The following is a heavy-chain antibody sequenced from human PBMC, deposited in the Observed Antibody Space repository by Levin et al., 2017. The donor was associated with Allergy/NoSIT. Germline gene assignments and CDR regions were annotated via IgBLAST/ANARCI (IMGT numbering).Heavy chain of an antibody. CDR1: GGSISSYY. D-gene: IGHD3-22*01. CDR3: ARRGYYDSSGYYHGSWYFDL. J-gene: IGHJ2*01. CDR2: ISYTGSR. Sequence: SETLSLTCTVSGGSISSYYWSWIRQPPGKGLEWIGYISYTGSRNNNPSLKSRVTISVDTSKNQFSLQLSSVTAADTAVYYCARRGYYDSSGYYHGSWYFDLWGRGTLVTVSS. V-gene: IGHV4-59*08.